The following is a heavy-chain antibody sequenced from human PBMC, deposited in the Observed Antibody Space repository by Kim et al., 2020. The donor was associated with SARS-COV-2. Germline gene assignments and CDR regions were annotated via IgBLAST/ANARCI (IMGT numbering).Heavy chain of an antibody. CDR3: ARGIVVVPADHVTGRWDYYYYYMDV. J-gene: IGHJ6*03. D-gene: IGHD2-2*01. CDR1: GYTFTGYY. Sequence: ASVKVSCKASGYTFTGYYMHWVRQAPGQGLEWMGWINPNSGGTNYAQKFQGRVTMTRDTSISTAYMELSRLRSDDTAVYYCARGIVVVPADHVTGRWDYYYYYMDVWGKGTTVTVSS. CDR2: INPNSGGT. V-gene: IGHV1-2*02.